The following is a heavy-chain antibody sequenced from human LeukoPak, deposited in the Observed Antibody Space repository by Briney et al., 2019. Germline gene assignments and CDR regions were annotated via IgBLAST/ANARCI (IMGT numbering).Heavy chain of an antibody. D-gene: IGHD4-17*01. V-gene: IGHV4-61*02. CDR2: IYANGTT. Sequence: SETLSLTCTVSGGSISSGRYCCSWIRQPAGKGLEWIVRIYANGTTNYNPSLKSRVPISVDTSKKQLSPKLSSVTDADTAVYYCARAHGDYYETDYWGQGTLVTVSS. J-gene: IGHJ4*02. CDR3: ARAHGDYYETDY. CDR1: GGSISSGRYC.